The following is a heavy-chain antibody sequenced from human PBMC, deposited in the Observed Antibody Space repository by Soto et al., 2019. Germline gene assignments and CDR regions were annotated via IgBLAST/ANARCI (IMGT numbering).Heavy chain of an antibody. CDR2: ISYDGSNK. Sequence: QVQLVESGGGVVQPGRSLRLSCAASGFTFSSYAMHWVRQAPGKGLEWVAVISYDGSNKYYADSVKGRFTISRDNSKNTLYLQMKSLRAEDTAVYYCARASGGIVVVVAATGGGMDVWGQGTTVTVSS. CDR1: GFTFSSYA. D-gene: IGHD2-15*01. CDR3: ARASGGIVVVVAATGGGMDV. V-gene: IGHV3-30-3*01. J-gene: IGHJ6*02.